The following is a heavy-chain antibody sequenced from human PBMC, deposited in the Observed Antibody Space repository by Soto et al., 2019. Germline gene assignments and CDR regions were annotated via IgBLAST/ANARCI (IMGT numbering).Heavy chain of an antibody. D-gene: IGHD3-3*01. CDR1: GYTFTSYD. Sequence: QVQLVQSGAEVKKPGASVKVSCKASGYTFTSYDINWVRQATGQGLEWMGWMNPNSGNTGYAQKFQGRVTMTRNPSISTAYMELSSLRSEDTAVYYCARVGYDFWSGYKPFDYWGQGTLVTVSS. V-gene: IGHV1-8*01. CDR3: ARVGYDFWSGYKPFDY. J-gene: IGHJ4*02. CDR2: MNPNSGNT.